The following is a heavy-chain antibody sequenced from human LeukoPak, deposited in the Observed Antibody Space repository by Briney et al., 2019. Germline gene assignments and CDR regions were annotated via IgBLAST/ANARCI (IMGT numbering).Heavy chain of an antibody. V-gene: IGHV3-33*01. J-gene: IGHJ4*02. CDR2: IWHDGSNK. CDR1: GHTSSIYG. Sequence: PGRSLRLSCAASGHTSSIYGMHCVRQAPGKGLEWVAGIWHDGSNKYYADSVKGRFTISRDTSNNTVCLQMNSLRPDDTAVYYWASKCRKLTTPIFDYWGQGTLVTVSS. CDR3: ASKCRKLTTPIFDY. D-gene: IGHD3-22*01.